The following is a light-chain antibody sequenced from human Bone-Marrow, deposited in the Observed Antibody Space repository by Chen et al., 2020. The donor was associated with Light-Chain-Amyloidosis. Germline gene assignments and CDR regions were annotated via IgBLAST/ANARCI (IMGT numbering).Light chain of an antibody. Sequence: QSALTQPASVSGSPGQSITISCTGTSSDIGDYTFVSWYQQHPGKAPKVIIYDVSNRPSWVSTRFSGSLSGNTASLSISGLQTDDEADYYCSSYTSTSTIVVFGGGTRLTVL. CDR2: DVS. V-gene: IGLV2-14*03. J-gene: IGLJ2*01. CDR3: SSYTSTSTIVV. CDR1: SSDIGDYTF.